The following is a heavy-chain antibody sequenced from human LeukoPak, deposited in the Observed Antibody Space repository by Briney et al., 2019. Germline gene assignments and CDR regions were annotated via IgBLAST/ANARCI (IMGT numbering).Heavy chain of an antibody. CDR1: DGSISSYY. J-gene: IGHJ6*02. Sequence: SETLSLTCAVPDGSISSYYWTWIRQPPGKGLEWIGCISYIGSTNYNPSLKSRVTISVDTSKNQFSLKLSSVTAADTAVYYCARGPRWGYYGSGSYRSFYYYGMDVWGQGTTVTVSS. CDR3: ARGPRWGYYGSGSYRSFYYYGMDV. D-gene: IGHD3-10*01. V-gene: IGHV4-59*01. CDR2: ISYIGST.